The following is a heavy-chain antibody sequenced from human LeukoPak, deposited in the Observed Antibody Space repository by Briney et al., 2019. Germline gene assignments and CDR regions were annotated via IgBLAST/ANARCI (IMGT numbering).Heavy chain of an antibody. CDR2: ISSNGGST. V-gene: IGHV3-64D*09. J-gene: IGHJ4*02. CDR1: GFTFSSYP. Sequence: GGSLRLSCSASGFTFSSYPMHWVRQAPGKGLEYVSAISSNGGSTYYAGSLKGRFTISRDNSKNTLYLQMSSLRAEDTALYYCVRESAYYDYWGQGTLVTASS. D-gene: IGHD3-22*01. CDR3: VRESAYYDY.